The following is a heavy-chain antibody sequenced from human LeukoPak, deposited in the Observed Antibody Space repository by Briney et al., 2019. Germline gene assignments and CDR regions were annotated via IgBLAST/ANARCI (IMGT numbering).Heavy chain of an antibody. D-gene: IGHD3-22*01. J-gene: IGHJ4*02. CDR2: IKEDGTRK. CDR3: AKDKLGPVVTHKNYFDY. V-gene: IGHV3-7*03. CDR1: GFTVDTYW. Sequence: GGSLRLSCVASGFTVDTYWMSWVRQAPGKGLDWVAHIKEDGTRKYYVDSVKGRFTISRDNSKNTLYLQMNSLRAEDTAVYYCAKDKLGPVVTHKNYFDYWGQGTLVTASS.